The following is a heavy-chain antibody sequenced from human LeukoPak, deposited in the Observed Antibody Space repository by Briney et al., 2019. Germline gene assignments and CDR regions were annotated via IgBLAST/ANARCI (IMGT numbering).Heavy chain of an antibody. D-gene: IGHD5-12*01. Sequence: GGSLRLSCAASGFTFDDYGMSWVRQAPGKGLEWVSGISWNGGSTGYADSVKGRFTISRDNAKNSLYLQMNSLRAEDTALYYCARDPAGGYSGYVFDYWGQGTLVTVSS. V-gene: IGHV3-20*04. CDR1: GFTFDDYG. CDR2: ISWNGGST. CDR3: ARDPAGGYSGYVFDY. J-gene: IGHJ4*02.